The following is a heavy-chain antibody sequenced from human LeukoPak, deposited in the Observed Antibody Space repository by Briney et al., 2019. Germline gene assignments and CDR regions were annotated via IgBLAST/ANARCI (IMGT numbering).Heavy chain of an antibody. Sequence: PSETLSLTCTVSGGSISSGGYYWSWIRQHLGKGLEWIGYIYYSGSTYYNPSLKSRLSISVDTSKNQFSLKLSSVTAADTAVYYCARGNYDFWSGTTNYYFDYWGQGTLVTVSS. J-gene: IGHJ4*02. CDR2: IYYSGST. CDR3: ARGNYDFWSGTTNYYFDY. CDR1: GGSISSGGYY. D-gene: IGHD3-3*01. V-gene: IGHV4-31*03.